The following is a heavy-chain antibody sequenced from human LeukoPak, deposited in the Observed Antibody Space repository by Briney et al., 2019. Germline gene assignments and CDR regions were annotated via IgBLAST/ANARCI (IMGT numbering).Heavy chain of an antibody. Sequence: GGSLKPSWAPSGSTFTSYAISWVRQAPGRGLGGVSGISGSGGTTYYADSVKGRITISRDNSKNTLYLQMNSLRAEDTAVYYCAKDRNGYNYRDYWGQGTLVTVSS. CDR1: GSTFTSYA. V-gene: IGHV3-23*01. D-gene: IGHD5-24*01. J-gene: IGHJ4*02. CDR2: ISGSGGTT. CDR3: AKDRNGYNYRDY.